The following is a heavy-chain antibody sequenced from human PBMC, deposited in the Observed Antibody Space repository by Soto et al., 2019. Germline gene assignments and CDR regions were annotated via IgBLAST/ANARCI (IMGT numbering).Heavy chain of an antibody. CDR1: GFTLRRYA. CDR3: SKDDAWINVCFYN. CDR2: ISASGGST. V-gene: IGHV3-23*01. D-gene: IGHD2-2*03. Sequence: PGGSLGISCAAPGFTLRRYAMSWVRQGPGKGLEWVSGISASGGSTYYADSVKGRFTISRDNSKNTLYLQMNSLRAEDTAVYYCSKDDAWINVCFYNCGQRSLVTVS. J-gene: IGHJ4*02.